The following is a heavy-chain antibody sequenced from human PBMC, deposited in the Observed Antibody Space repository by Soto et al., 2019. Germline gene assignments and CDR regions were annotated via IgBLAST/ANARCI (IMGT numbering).Heavy chain of an antibody. J-gene: IGHJ6*02. CDR3: ARLVRYNPYYYYYGMDV. Sequence: PSETLSLTCAVYGGSFSGYYWSWIRQPPWKGLEWIGEINHSGSTNYNPSLKSRVTISVDTSKNQFSLKLSSVTAADTAVYYCARLVRYNPYYYYYGMDVWGQGTTVTVSS. CDR2: INHSGST. CDR1: GGSFSGYY. V-gene: IGHV4-34*01. D-gene: IGHD3-10*01.